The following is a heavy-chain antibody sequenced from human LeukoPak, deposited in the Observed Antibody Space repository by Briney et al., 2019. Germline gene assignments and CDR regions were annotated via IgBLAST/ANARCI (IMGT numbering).Heavy chain of an antibody. Sequence: GGSLRLSCAASGFTFSNYYMSWVRQVPGKGLEWVANIKPDGSDKSYVDSVKGRFTISRDKAENSLYLQLNSLRVDDTAVYFCARDREVGATIQDYWGQGTLVTVSS. D-gene: IGHD1-26*01. J-gene: IGHJ4*02. CDR1: GFTFSNYY. CDR3: ARDREVGATIQDY. V-gene: IGHV3-7*01. CDR2: IKPDGSDK.